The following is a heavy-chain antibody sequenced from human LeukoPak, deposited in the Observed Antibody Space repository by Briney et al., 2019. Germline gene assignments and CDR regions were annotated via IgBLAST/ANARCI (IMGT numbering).Heavy chain of an antibody. V-gene: IGHV3-11*06. CDR1: GFTFNDYY. D-gene: IGHD1-26*01. Sequence: PGGSLRLSCAASGFTFNDYYMSWIRQAPGKGLEWLSYINIGGTNTHYADSVKGRFTISRDNSKNTLYLQMNSLRAEDTAVYYCARAHIVGATSGFDYWGQGTLVTVSS. CDR3: ARAHIVGATSGFDY. J-gene: IGHJ4*02. CDR2: INIGGTNT.